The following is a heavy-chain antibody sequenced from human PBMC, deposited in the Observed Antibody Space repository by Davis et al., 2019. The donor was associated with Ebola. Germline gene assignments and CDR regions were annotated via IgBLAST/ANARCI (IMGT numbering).Heavy chain of an antibody. CDR1: GGSISKSAYY. CDR2: INHSGST. J-gene: IGHJ4*02. Sequence: PSETLSLTCTVSGGSISKSAYYWNWIRQPPGKGLEWIGEINHSGSTNYNPSLKSRVTISVDTSKNQFSLKLSSVTAADTAAYYCARDARSAYYFDYWGQGTLVTVSS. V-gene: IGHV4-61*08. CDR3: ARDARSAYYFDY.